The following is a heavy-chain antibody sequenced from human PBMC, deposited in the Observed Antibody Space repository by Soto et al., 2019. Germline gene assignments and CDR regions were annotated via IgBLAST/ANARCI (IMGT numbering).Heavy chain of an antibody. CDR2: INPNSGGT. Sequence: ASVKVSCKASGYTFTGYYMHWVRQAPGQGLEWMGWINPNSGGTNYAQKFQGRVTMTRDTSISTAYMELSRLRSDDTAVYYCARDLNWALTGDLWFDPWGQGTLVTVSS. D-gene: IGHD7-27*01. CDR1: GYTFTGYY. V-gene: IGHV1-2*02. CDR3: ARDLNWALTGDLWFDP. J-gene: IGHJ5*02.